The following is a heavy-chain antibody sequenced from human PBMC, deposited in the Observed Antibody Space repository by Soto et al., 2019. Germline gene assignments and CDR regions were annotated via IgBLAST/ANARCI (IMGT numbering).Heavy chain of an antibody. V-gene: IGHV3-13*01. CDR1: VFTFSSYD. Sequence: GGSLRLSCASSVFTFSSYDMHWVRQSTGKCLEWVSAIGTAGDTYYPGSVKGRFTISRENAKNSLYLQMNSLRAGDTAVYYCARGGIAAAGTIPYYHYGMDGWGQGTTITVSS. CDR3: ARGGIAAAGTIPYYHYGMDG. D-gene: IGHD6-13*01. CDR2: IGTAGDT. J-gene: IGHJ6*02.